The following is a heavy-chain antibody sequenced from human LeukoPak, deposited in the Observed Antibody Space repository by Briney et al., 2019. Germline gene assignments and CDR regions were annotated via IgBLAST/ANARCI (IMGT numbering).Heavy chain of an antibody. CDR2: IFYTGIT. CDR1: GGSLTNYY. V-gene: IGHV4-59*01. CDR3: ARVPVTMFRGIRTGGGMDV. Sequence: SETLSLTCAVSGGSLTNYYWSWLRQPPGKGLEWTGYIFYTGITNYNPSLKSRATMSVDTSKNQFSLNLSSVTAADTAVYYCARVPVTMFRGIRTGGGMDVWGQGTTVIVS. J-gene: IGHJ6*02. D-gene: IGHD3-10*01.